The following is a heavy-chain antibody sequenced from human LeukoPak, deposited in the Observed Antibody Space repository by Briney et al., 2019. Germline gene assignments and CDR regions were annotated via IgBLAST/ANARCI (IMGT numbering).Heavy chain of an antibody. Sequence: GGSLSLSHPASGLTLSRYAMNWVRQAPGTGLDGVSSISASDGNTNYADSVKGRFTISRDNSQNTVYLQMNSLRAEDTAVYCCAKVMKGSERLTMVRGVIIKTAGLYYMDVWGKGTTVTVSS. CDR3: AKVMKGSERLTMVRGVIIKTAGLYYMDV. CDR1: GLTLSRYA. CDR2: ISASDGNT. J-gene: IGHJ6*03. D-gene: IGHD3-10*01. V-gene: IGHV3-23*01.